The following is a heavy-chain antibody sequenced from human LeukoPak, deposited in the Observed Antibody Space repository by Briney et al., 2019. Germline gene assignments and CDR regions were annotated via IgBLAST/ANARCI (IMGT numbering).Heavy chain of an antibody. J-gene: IGHJ4*02. CDR3: ARPASKRGQSSSIAARLDY. Sequence: GESLKISCKGSGYSFTSYWIGWVRQMPGKGLEWMGIIYPGDSDTRYSPSFQGQVTISADKSISTAYLQWSSLKASDTAMYYCARPASKRGQSSSIAARLDYWGQGTLVTVSS. D-gene: IGHD6-6*01. V-gene: IGHV5-51*01. CDR2: IYPGDSDT. CDR1: GYSFTSYW.